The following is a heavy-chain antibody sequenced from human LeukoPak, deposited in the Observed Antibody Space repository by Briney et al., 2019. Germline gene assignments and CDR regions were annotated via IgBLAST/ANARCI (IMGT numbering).Heavy chain of an antibody. D-gene: IGHD3-22*01. CDR1: GYTFSSYG. J-gene: IGHJ4*02. V-gene: IGHV1-18*01. Sequence: GASVKVSCKASGYTFSSYGISWVRQAPGQGLEWVGWISTYNDNTKYAQKFQGRVTMTRDTSISTAYMELSRLRSDDTAVYYCARDRVPWDYDSSGSFDYWGQGTLVTVSS. CDR3: ARDRVPWDYDSSGSFDY. CDR2: ISTYNDNT.